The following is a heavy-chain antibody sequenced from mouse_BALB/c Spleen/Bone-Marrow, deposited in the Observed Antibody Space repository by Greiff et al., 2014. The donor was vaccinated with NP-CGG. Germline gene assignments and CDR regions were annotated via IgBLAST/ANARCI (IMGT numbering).Heavy chain of an antibody. J-gene: IGHJ2*01. CDR1: GYTFTDYN. V-gene: IGHV1S29*02. CDR2: IYPYNGGT. Sequence: VQLKESGPELVKPGASVKISCKASGYTFTDYNMHWVKQSHGKSLEWIGYIYPYNGGTGYNQKFKSKATLTVDNSSSTAYMELRSLTSEDSAVYYCARGKFYYGNYVGLDYRGQGTTLTVSS. D-gene: IGHD2-1*01. CDR3: ARGKFYYGNYVGLDY.